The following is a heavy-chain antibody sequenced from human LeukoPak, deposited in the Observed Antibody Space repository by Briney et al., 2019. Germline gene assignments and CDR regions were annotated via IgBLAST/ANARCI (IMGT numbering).Heavy chain of an antibody. Sequence: GGSLRLSCAASGFTFSSYSMNWVRQAPGKGLEWVSSISSSSSYIYYADSVKGRFTISRDNAKNSLYLQMSSLRAEDTAVYYCARALLDHYYDSSGYYVGYWGQGTLVTVSS. V-gene: IGHV3-21*01. CDR3: ARALLDHYYDSSGYYVGY. CDR2: ISSSSSYI. D-gene: IGHD3-22*01. J-gene: IGHJ4*02. CDR1: GFTFSSYS.